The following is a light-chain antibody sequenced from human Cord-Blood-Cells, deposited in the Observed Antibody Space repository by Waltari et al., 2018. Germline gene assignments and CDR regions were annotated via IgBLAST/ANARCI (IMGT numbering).Light chain of an antibody. CDR2: DVS. Sequence: QPALTQPASASGSPAQSITISCSGTTSDVGGYNYVSWYQQHPGKAPKLMIYDVSNRPSGVSNRFSGSKSGNTASLTISGLQAEDEADYYCSSYTSSSTGVFGGGTKLTVL. V-gene: IGLV2-14*01. CDR1: TSDVGGYNY. CDR3: SSYTSSSTGV. J-gene: IGLJ3*02.